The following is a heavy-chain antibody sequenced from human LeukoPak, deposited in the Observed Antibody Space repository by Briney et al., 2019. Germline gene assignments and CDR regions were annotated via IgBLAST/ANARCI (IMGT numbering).Heavy chain of an antibody. J-gene: IGHJ4*02. V-gene: IGHV4-59*12. D-gene: IGHD3-3*01. CDR3: ARGLYYDFWSGYYTAYFDY. CDR2: IYYSGST. CDR1: GGSISSYY. Sequence: SETLSLTCTVSGGSISSYYWSWIRQPPGKGLEWIGYIYYSGSTNYNPSLKSRVTISVDTSKNQFSLKLSSVTAADTAVYYCARGLYYDFWSGYYTAYFDYWGQGTLVTVSS.